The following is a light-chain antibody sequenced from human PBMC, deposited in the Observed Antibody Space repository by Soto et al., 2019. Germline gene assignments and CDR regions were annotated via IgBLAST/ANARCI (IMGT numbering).Light chain of an antibody. J-gene: IGLJ2*01. Sequence: QSVLTQPPSTSGTPGQRVTISCSGSTSNIGINAVNWYLQLPGTAPKLLIHTNNQRPLGVPDRFSGSKSGTSASLAIGGLQSEDEADYYCAAWDGSLNGVVVGGGTKVTVL. CDR3: AAWDGSLNGVV. V-gene: IGLV1-44*01. CDR2: TNN. CDR1: TSNIGINA.